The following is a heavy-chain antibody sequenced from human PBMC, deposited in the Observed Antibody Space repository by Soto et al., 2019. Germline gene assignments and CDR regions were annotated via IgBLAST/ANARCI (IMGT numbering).Heavy chain of an antibody. V-gene: IGHV4-39*01. Sequence: PAETLSLTCTVSGGSISSSSYYWGWIRQPPGKGLEWIGSIYYSGSTYYNTSLKSRVTISVDTSKNQFSLKLSSVTAADTAVYYCAIHGVRKLLWFGELSSNWFDPWGQGTLVTFSS. J-gene: IGHJ5*02. CDR1: GGSISSSSYY. CDR3: AIHGVRKLLWFGELSSNWFDP. CDR2: IYYSGST. D-gene: IGHD3-10*01.